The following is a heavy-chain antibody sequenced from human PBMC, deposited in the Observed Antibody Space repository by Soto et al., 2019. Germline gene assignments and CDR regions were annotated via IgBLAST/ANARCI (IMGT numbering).Heavy chain of an antibody. Sequence: PGGSLRLSCAASGFTFSSYSMNWVRQAPGKGLEWVSSISSSSSYIYYADSVKGRFTISRDNAKNSLYLQMNSLRAEDTAVYYCARDPSVVAAPYMDVWGKGTTVTVSS. CDR3: ARDPSVVAAPYMDV. J-gene: IGHJ6*03. V-gene: IGHV3-21*01. CDR2: ISSSSSYI. CDR1: GFTFSSYS. D-gene: IGHD2-15*01.